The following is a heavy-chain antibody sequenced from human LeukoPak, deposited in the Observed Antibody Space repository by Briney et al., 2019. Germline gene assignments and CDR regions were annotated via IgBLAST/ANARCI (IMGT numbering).Heavy chain of an antibody. CDR3: ATDRCSSASCYRSDAFDI. Sequence: ASVKVSCKVSGYTLTELSMHWVRQAPGKGLEWMGGFDPEDGETIYAQKFQGRVTMTEDTSTDTAYMELSSLRSEDTAVYYCATDRCSSASCYRSDAFDIWGQGTMVTVSS. V-gene: IGHV1-24*01. J-gene: IGHJ3*02. D-gene: IGHD2-2*01. CDR2: FDPEDGET. CDR1: GYTLTELS.